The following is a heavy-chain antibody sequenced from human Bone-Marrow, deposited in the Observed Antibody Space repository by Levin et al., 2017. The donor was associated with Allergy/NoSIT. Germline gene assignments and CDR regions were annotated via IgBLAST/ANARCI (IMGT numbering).Heavy chain of an antibody. CDR2: IYYSGST. CDR1: GGSISSSSYY. J-gene: IGHJ4*02. Sequence: SQTLSLTCTVSGGSISSSSYYWGWIRQPPGKGLEWIGSIYYSGSTYYNPSLKSRVTISVDTSKNQFSLKLSSVTAADTAVYYCARLLGDYSIFSYFDYWGQGTLVTVSS. CDR3: ARLLGDYSIFSYFDY. D-gene: IGHD4-17*01. V-gene: IGHV4-39*07.